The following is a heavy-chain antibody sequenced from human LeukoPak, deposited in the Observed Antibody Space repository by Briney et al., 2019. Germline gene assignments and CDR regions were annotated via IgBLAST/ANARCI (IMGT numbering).Heavy chain of an antibody. Sequence: SVKVSCKASGGTFSSYAISWVRQAPGQGLEWMGRIIPIFGTANYAQKFQGRVTITTDESTSTAYMELSSLRSEDTAVYYCAREGVVPAAVPDYWGQGTLVTVSS. CDR1: GGTFSSYA. J-gene: IGHJ4*02. V-gene: IGHV1-69*05. CDR3: AREGVVPAAVPDY. CDR2: IIPIFGTA. D-gene: IGHD2-2*01.